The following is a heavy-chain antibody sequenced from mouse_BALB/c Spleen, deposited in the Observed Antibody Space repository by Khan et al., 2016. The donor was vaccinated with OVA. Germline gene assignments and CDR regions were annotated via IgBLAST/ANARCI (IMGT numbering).Heavy chain of an antibody. CDR2: IGPGSGSA. CDR3: ARSSYYGRGLYAMDY. CDR1: GYTFTSYW. J-gene: IGHJ4*01. Sequence: DLVEPGASVKLSCKASGYTFTSYWINWIKERPGQGLEWIGQIGPGSGSAYYNELFKGKATLTVDTSSSKVYIQLTSLSSEDSAVYFSARSSYYGRGLYAMDYCGQGTSVTVSS. V-gene: IGHV1S41*01. D-gene: IGHD1-1*01.